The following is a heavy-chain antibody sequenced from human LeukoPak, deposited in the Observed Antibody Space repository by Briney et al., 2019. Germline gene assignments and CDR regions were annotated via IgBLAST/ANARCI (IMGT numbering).Heavy chain of an antibody. J-gene: IGHJ4*02. D-gene: IGHD1-26*01. CDR3: ARQKSGSRYFDY. CDR1: GGSISSSNW. CDR2: IYYSGST. V-gene: IGHV4-4*02. Sequence: SETLSLTCAVSGGSISSSNWWSWVRQPPGKGLEWIGEIYYSGSTYYNPSLKSRVTISVDTSKNQFSLKLSSVTAADTAVYYCARQKSGSRYFDYWGQGTLVTVSS.